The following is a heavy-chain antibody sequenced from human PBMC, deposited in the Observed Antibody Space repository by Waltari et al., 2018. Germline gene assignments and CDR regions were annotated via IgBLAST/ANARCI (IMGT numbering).Heavy chain of an antibody. V-gene: IGHV3-23*01. CDR1: GFTFSSYA. Sequence: EVQLLESGGGLVQPGGSLRLSCAASGFTFSSYAMSWVRQAPGKGLEWVSAISGSGGSTYYADSLKGRFTISRDNSKNTLYLQMNSLRAEDTAVYYCASQGLLNSGDRYYYYMDVWGKGTTVTISS. CDR3: ASQGLLNSGDRYYYYMDV. CDR2: ISGSGGST. D-gene: IGHD6-19*01. J-gene: IGHJ6*03.